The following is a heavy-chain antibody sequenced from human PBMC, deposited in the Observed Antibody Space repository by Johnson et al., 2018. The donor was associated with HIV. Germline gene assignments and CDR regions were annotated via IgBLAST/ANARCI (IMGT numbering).Heavy chain of an antibody. CDR2: IHWNGGRT. Sequence: VQLVESGGGVVRPGGSLRLSCAASGFTFDDYGMSWVRQAPGKGLEWVSGIHWNGGRTVYVDSMKGRFTISRDTAKNSLYLQINSLRAEDTALYYCVRGGLGYQNIHDPFDIWGQGTMVTVSS. CDR3: VRGGLGYQNIHDPFDI. D-gene: IGHD3-16*02. CDR1: GFTFDDYG. V-gene: IGHV3-20*04. J-gene: IGHJ3*02.